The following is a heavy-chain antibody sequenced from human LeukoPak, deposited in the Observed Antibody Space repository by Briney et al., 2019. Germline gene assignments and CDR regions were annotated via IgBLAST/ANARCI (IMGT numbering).Heavy chain of an antibody. V-gene: IGHV4-59*08. Sequence: PSETLSLTCTVSGGSISSHYWSWIRQPPGKGLEWIGYIHDSGSTNYNPSLKSRVTISVDTSKNQFSLKLSSVTAADTAVYYCARHPLRLNWFDPWGQGTLVTVSS. D-gene: IGHD5-12*01. CDR1: GGSISSHY. CDR3: ARHPLRLNWFDP. J-gene: IGHJ5*02. CDR2: IHDSGST.